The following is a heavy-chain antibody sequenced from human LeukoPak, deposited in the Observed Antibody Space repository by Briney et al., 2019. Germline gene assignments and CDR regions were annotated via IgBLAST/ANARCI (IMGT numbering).Heavy chain of an antibody. CDR3: AKNSYYYDRSGYSALDY. J-gene: IGHJ4*02. CDR1: GFTFSSYA. Sequence: GGSLRLSCAASGFTFSSYAMSWVRQAPGKGLEWVSAITGSGGSTYYADSVKGRFTISRDNSKNTLYLQMNSLRAEDTGVYYSAKNSYYYDRSGYSALDYWGQGTLVTVSS. V-gene: IGHV3-23*01. CDR2: ITGSGGST. D-gene: IGHD3-22*01.